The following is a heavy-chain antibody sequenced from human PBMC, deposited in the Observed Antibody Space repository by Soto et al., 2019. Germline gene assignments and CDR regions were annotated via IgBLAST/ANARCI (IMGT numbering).Heavy chain of an antibody. CDR3: ARDSYYDSSGNYYYGMDV. J-gene: IGHJ6*02. D-gene: IGHD3-22*01. V-gene: IGHV3-53*01. CDR2: IYSGGST. CDR1: GFTVSSNY. Sequence: GSLRLSCAASGFTVSSNYMSWVRQAPGKGLEWVSVIYSGGSTYYADSVKGRFTISRDNSKNTLYLQMNSLRAEDTAVYYCARDSYYDSSGNYYYGMDVWGQGTTVTVSS.